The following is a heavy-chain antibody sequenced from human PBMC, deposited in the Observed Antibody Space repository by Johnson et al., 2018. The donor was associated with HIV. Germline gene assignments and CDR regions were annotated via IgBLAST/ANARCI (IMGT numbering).Heavy chain of an antibody. CDR3: ARLYYYDSSGYYVGAFDI. Sequence: VQLVESGGGLVQPGGSLRLSCAASGFTFSSYAMHWVRQAPGKGLEWVAVISYDGSNKYYADSVKGRFTISRDNSKNTLYLQMNSLRAEDTAVYYCARLYYYDSSGYYVGAFDIWGQGTMVTVSS. J-gene: IGHJ3*02. V-gene: IGHV3-30-3*01. D-gene: IGHD3-22*01. CDR2: ISYDGSNK. CDR1: GFTFSSYA.